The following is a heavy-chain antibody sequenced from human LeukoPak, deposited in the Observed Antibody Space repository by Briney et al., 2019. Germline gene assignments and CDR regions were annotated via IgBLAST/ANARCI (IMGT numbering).Heavy chain of an antibody. J-gene: IGHJ4*02. Sequence: GGSLRLSCAASGFTFSSYVMSWVRQAPGKGLEWVSAITGSGDSTYYADSVKGRFTISRDNSRNTLYLQMNSLRAEDTAVYYCAKRGPAGAGKSPDYFEYWGQGTLVTVSS. CDR3: AKRGPAGAGKSPDYFEY. V-gene: IGHV3-23*01. CDR2: ITGSGDST. CDR1: GFTFSSYV. D-gene: IGHD6-19*01.